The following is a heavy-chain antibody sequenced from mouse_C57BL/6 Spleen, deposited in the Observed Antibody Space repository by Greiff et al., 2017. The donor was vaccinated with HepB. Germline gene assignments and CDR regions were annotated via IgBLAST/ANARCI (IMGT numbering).Heavy chain of an antibody. CDR2: IYPRSGNT. CDR1: GYTFTSYG. CDR3: ATYSNYDYFDY. Sequence: QVQLQQSGAELARPGASVKLSCKASGYTFTSYGISWVKQRTGQGLEWIGEIYPRSGNTYYNEKFKGKATLTADKSSSTAYMELRSLTSEDSAVYFCATYSNYDYFDYWGQGTTRTVSS. D-gene: IGHD2-5*01. J-gene: IGHJ2*01. V-gene: IGHV1-81*01.